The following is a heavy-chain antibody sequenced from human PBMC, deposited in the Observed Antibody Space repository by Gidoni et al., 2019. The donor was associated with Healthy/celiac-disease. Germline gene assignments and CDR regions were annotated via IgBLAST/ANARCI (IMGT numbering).Heavy chain of an antibody. Sequence: EVQLVESGVGFVQPVGSLRLSCAASGFTFSDHYMDWVRQAPGKGLEWVGRTRNKAKSYTTEYAASVKGRFTISRDDSKNSLYLQMNSLKTEDTAVYYCARESLRSFDYWGQGTLVTVSS. V-gene: IGHV3-72*01. CDR1: GFTFSDHY. CDR3: ARESLRSFDY. J-gene: IGHJ4*02. CDR2: TRNKAKSYTT.